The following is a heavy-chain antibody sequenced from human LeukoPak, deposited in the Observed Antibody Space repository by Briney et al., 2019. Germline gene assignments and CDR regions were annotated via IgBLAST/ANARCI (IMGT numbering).Heavy chain of an antibody. CDR1: GYTFTSYG. D-gene: IGHD2-2*01. CDR2: ISAYNGYT. CDR3: ARERVPYCTVTSCYGVCRY. J-gene: IGHJ4*02. V-gene: IGHV1-18*01. Sequence: VASVKVSCKASGYTFTSYGISWVRQAPGQGLEWMGWISAYNGYTNYAQKLQGRVSMTTDTSTSTAYMELRSLRSDDTAVYYCARERVPYCTVTSCYGVCRYWGQGILVTVSS.